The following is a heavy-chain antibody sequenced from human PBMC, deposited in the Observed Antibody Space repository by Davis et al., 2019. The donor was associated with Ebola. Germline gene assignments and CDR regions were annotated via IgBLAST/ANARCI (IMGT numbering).Heavy chain of an antibody. CDR3: ARGVIGAKGGRSGFNN. D-gene: IGHD3-3*01. CDR1: GGSISSHY. J-gene: IGHJ4*02. CDR2: INQSGST. V-gene: IGHV4-34*01. Sequence: PSETLSLTCTVSGGSISSHYWNWIRQPPGKGLEWIGEINQSGSTNYNPSLKSRVTISVDTSKNQFSLKLSSVTAADTAVYYCARGVIGAKGGRSGFNNWDQGTLVTVSS.